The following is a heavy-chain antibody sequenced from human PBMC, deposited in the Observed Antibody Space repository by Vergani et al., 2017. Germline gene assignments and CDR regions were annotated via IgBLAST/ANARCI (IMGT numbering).Heavy chain of an antibody. J-gene: IGHJ5*02. D-gene: IGHD3-22*01. Sequence: QVQLVQSGAEVKKPGSSVKVSCKASGGTFSSYTISWVRQAPGQGLEWMGRIIPILGIANYAQKFQGRVTITADKSTSTAYMELSSLRSEDTAVYYCARAFTYYYDSSGYYYPWGQGTLVTVSS. CDR2: IIPILGIA. CDR1: GGTFSSYT. V-gene: IGHV1-69*02. CDR3: ARAFTYYYDSSGYYYP.